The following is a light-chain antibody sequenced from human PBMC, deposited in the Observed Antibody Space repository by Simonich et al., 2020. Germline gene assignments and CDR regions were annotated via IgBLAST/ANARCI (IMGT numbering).Light chain of an antibody. V-gene: IGKV1-9*01. J-gene: IGKJ1*01. CDR3: QQYNSYSRT. CDR1: QGISSY. Sequence: DIQLTQSPSFLSASVGDRVTITCRASQGISSYLAWYQQKPGKAPKLLIYAASTLESGVPARFSGRGSGTEFTLPISSLQPDDFATYYCQQYNSYSRTFGQGTKVEIK. CDR2: AAS.